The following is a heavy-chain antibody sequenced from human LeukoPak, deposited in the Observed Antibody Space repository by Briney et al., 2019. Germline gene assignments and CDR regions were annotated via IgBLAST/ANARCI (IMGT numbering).Heavy chain of an antibody. CDR2: INPNSGGT. CDR3: ARELTTAFCTVDY. CDR1: GYTFTGYY. Sequence: ASVKVSCKASGYTFTGYYMHWVRQAPGQGLEWMGWINPNSGGTNYAQKFQGRVTMTRDTSISTAYMELSRLRSDDTAVYYCARELTTAFCTVDYWGQGTLVTVSS. J-gene: IGHJ4*02. V-gene: IGHV1-2*02. D-gene: IGHD2/OR15-2a*01.